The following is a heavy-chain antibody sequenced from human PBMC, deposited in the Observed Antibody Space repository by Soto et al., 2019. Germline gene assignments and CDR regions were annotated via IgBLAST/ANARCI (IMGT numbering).Heavy chain of an antibody. V-gene: IGHV5-51*01. CDR3: AIAPTYYYDSSGYYAFDI. CDR1: GYSFTSYW. CDR2: IYPGDSDT. J-gene: IGHJ3*02. D-gene: IGHD3-22*01. Sequence: GESLKISCKGSGYSFTSYWIGWVRQMPGKGLEWMGIIYPGDSDTRYSPSFQGQVTISADKSISTAYLQWSSLKASDTAMYYCAIAPTYYYDSSGYYAFDIWGQGTMVTVSS.